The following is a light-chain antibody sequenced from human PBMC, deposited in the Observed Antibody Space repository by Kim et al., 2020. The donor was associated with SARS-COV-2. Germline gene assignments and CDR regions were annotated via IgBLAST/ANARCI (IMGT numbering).Light chain of an antibody. CDR1: QGISSA. V-gene: IGKV1-13*02. CDR2: DAS. J-gene: IGKJ4*01. Sequence: AIQLTQSPSSQPASVGDRVTITCRASQGISSALAWYQQKPGNAPKLLIYDASTLESGVPSRFSGSGSGTDFTLTISSLQPADFATYYCQQFDSYPALTFGGGTKVDIK. CDR3: QQFDSYPALT.